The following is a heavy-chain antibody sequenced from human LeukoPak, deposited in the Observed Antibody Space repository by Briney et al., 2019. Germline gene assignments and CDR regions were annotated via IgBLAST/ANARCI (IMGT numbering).Heavy chain of an antibody. V-gene: IGHV3-33*01. CDR1: GFTFSSYG. Sequence: PGRSLRLSCAASGFTFSSYGMHWVRQAPGKGLEWVAVIWYDGSNKYYADSVKGRFTISRDNSKNTLYLQMNSLRAEDTAVYYCASVDTAMGALLHWGQGTLVTVS. CDR3: ASVDTAMGALLH. J-gene: IGHJ4*02. D-gene: IGHD5-18*01. CDR2: IWYDGSNK.